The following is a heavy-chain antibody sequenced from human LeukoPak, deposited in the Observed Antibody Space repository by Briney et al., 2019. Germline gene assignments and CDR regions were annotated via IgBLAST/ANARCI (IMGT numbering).Heavy chain of an antibody. J-gene: IGHJ3*02. Sequence: SETLSLTCTVSGASVSSYYWIWIRQPAGRGLEWIGRIDASGSTNYNPSLKSRVTMSVDSSKNQFSLKVSSVTAADTAVHYCARKDGDNWGQGTMVTVSS. D-gene: IGHD5-24*01. V-gene: IGHV4-4*07. CDR2: IDASGST. CDR3: ARKDGDN. CDR1: GASVSSYY.